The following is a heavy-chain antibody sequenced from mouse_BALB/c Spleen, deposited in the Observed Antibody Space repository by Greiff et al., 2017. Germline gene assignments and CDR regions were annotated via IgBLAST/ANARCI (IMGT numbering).Heavy chain of an antibody. CDR2: IDPSDSET. CDR3: ARDGNYVIYFDY. V-gene: IGHV1S126*01. CDR1: GYSFTSYW. D-gene: IGHD2-1*01. Sequence: VKLMESGPQLVRPGASVKISCKASGYSFTSYWMHWVKQRPGQGLEWIGMIDPSDSETRLNQKFKDKATLTVDKSSSTAYMQLSSPTSEDSAVYYCARDGNYVIYFDYWGQGTTLTVSS. J-gene: IGHJ2*01.